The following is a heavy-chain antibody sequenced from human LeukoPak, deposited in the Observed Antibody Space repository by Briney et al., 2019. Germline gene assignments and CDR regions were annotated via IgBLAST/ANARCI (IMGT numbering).Heavy chain of an antibody. CDR1: GFNFDDYG. J-gene: IGHJ4*02. D-gene: IGHD3-22*01. Sequence: GGSLRLSCAASGFNFDDYGMSWVRQAPGKGLEWVSGINWNGGGTGYADSVKGRFNISRENAKNSLYLQMNSLKAEDTALYYCARGPLQTIPTSKIVVYYYPFDYWGQGTLVTVSS. V-gene: IGHV3-20*04. CDR2: INWNGGGT. CDR3: ARGPLQTIPTSKIVVYYYPFDY.